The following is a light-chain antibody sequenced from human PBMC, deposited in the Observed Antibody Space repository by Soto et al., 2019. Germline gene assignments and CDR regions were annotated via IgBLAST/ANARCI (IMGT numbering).Light chain of an antibody. J-gene: IGLJ2*01. Sequence: QSALTPPASVSGSPGQSIPISCTGTSSDLGSYHLVSWYQQHPGKAPKFIIYEGSKRPSGVSNRFSGSKSGNTASLTISGLQAEDEADYYCCSYAGDSSDNNYVVFGGGTKLTVL. CDR1: SSDLGSYHL. CDR2: EGS. V-gene: IGLV2-23*01. CDR3: CSYAGDSSDNNYVV.